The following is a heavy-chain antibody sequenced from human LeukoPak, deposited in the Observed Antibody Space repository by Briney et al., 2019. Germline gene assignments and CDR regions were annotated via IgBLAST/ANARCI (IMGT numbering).Heavy chain of an antibody. CDR1: GGFISSYY. D-gene: IGHD1-26*01. V-gene: IGHV4-59*01. Sequence: SETLSLTCTVSGGFISSYYWSWIRQPPGKGLEWIGYIYYSRTTKYNPSLNSRVTISADTSKNQFSLMLNSVTAADTAVYYCVRRQWELQYFDLWGRGTLVAVSS. CDR2: IYYSRTT. CDR3: VRRQWELQYFDL. J-gene: IGHJ2*01.